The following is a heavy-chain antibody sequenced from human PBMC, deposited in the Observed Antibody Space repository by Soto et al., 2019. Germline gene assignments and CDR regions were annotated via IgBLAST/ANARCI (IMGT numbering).Heavy chain of an antibody. CDR1: GFRFRDYW. V-gene: IGHV3-7*03. CDR2: IKQDESDK. Sequence: GGSLRLSCAVSGFRFRDYWMSWVRQAPGKGLEWVANIKQDESDKYYVDSVKGRFTISRDNAKNALYLQMNSLRVEDTAVYYCAAYCYTMTCTHFHGYSWGQGTLVTVSS. CDR3: AAYCYTMTCTHFHGYS. J-gene: IGHJ5*02. D-gene: IGHD3-16*02.